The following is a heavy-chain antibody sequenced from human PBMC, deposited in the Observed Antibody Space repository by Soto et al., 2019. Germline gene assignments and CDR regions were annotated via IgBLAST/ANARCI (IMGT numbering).Heavy chain of an antibody. V-gene: IGHV4-31*03. CDR2: IFHSGST. CDR1: RAFINSGGFY. CDR3: VRGGIAGHWFDP. J-gene: IGHJ5*02. Sequence: QVQLQESGPGLVKPTQTLSLTCSVSRAFINSGGFYYSWIRQPPGKGLEWLGYIFHSGSTLYNPSLRGRITLSADKSRNQLSLYLTSVTDEDTAVYYCVRGGIAGHWFDPWGQGILVTVSS. D-gene: IGHD2-15*01.